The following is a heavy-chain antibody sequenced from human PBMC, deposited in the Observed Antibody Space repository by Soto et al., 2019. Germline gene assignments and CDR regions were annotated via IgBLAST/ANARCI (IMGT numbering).Heavy chain of an antibody. CDR3: AGSNMITFGGGPFDY. CDR2: IYYSGST. D-gene: IGHD3-16*01. J-gene: IGHJ4*02. V-gene: IGHV4-39*07. CDR1: GGSFSSSSYY. Sequence: PSETLSLTCTVSGGSFSSSSYYWGWIRQPPGKGLEWIGSIYYSGSTYYNPSLKSRVTISVDTSKNQFSLKLSSVTAADTAVYYCAGSNMITFGGGPFDYWGQGTLVTVSS.